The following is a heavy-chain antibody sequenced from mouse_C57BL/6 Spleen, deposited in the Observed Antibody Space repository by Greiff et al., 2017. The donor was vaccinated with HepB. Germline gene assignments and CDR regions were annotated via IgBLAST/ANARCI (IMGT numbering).Heavy chain of an antibody. J-gene: IGHJ3*01. D-gene: IGHD2-2*01. CDR3: AREGYYGYDEAWFAY. CDR1: GYTFTSYW. V-gene: IGHV1-55*01. Sequence: QVQLQQPGAELVKPGASVKMSCKASGYTFTSYWITWVKQRPGQGLEWIGDIYPGSGSTNYNEKFKSKATLTVDTSSSTAYMQLSSLTSEDSAVYYCAREGYYGYDEAWFAYWGQGTLVTVSA. CDR2: IYPGSGST.